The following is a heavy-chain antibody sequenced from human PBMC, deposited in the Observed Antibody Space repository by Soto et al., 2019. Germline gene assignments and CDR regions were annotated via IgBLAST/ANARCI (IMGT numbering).Heavy chain of an antibody. Sequence: QMQLEQSGPEVKKPGTSVKVSCKASGFTFTSSAFQWVRQARGQRLEWIGWIAVGSGYTNYAQRFQDRVTLTRDMSTATTYTELSRLTSEDTAIYYCAADATAWQQMVPSDYWGQGPLVTVSS. J-gene: IGHJ4*02. D-gene: IGHD2-8*01. CDR1: GFTFTSSA. CDR2: IAVGSGYT. CDR3: AADATAWQQMVPSDY. V-gene: IGHV1-58*01.